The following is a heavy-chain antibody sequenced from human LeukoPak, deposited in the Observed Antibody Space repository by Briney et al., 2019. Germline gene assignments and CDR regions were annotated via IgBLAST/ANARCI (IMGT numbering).Heavy chain of an antibody. Sequence: GASVKVSCKASGGTFSSYAISWVRQAPGQGLEWMGGIIPIFGTANYAQKFQGRVTITADESTSTAYMELSSLRAEDTAVYYCARGNPPSHPLDYWGQGTLVTVSS. CDR1: GGTFSSYA. CDR3: ARGNPPSHPLDY. J-gene: IGHJ4*02. V-gene: IGHV1-69*13. CDR2: IIPIFGTA.